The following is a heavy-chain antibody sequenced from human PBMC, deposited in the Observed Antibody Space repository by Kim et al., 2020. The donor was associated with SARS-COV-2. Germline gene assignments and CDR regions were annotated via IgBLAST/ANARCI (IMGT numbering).Heavy chain of an antibody. CDR3: ARVPSSSGYSFDY. D-gene: IGHD3-22*01. V-gene: IGHV4-31*01. Sequence: NPSLKRPVTISVDTSKNQFSPKLSSVTAADTAVYYCARVPSSSGYSFDYWGQGTLVTVSS. J-gene: IGHJ4*02.